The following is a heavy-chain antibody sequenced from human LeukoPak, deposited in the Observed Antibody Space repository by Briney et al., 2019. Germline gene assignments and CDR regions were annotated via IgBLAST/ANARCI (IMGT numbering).Heavy chain of an antibody. CDR1: GFTLSGDY. CDR2: IFGAGTT. J-gene: IGHJ4*02. D-gene: IGHD2-15*01. CDR3: ARAIQFGGYFDY. V-gene: IGHV3-53*01. Sequence: GGSLRLSCAASGFTLSGDYMSWVRQAPGKGLEWVSVIFGAGTTYYADSVKGRFTISRDNSKNTLYLQMNSLRAEDTAVYYCARAIQFGGYFDYWGQGTLVTIST.